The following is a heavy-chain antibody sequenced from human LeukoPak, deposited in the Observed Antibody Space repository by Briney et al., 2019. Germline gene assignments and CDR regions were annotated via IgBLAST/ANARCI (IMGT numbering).Heavy chain of an antibody. D-gene: IGHD4-11*01. J-gene: IGHJ4*02. CDR1: GFTFSSYG. V-gene: IGHV3-30*02. CDR3: AKDLATVTPYFDY. Sequence: GGSLRLSCAASGFTFSSYGMHWVRQAPGKGREWVAFIRYDGSNKYYADSVKGRFTISRDNSKNTLYLQMNSLRAEDTAVYYCAKDLATVTPYFDYWGQGTLVTVSS. CDR2: IRYDGSNK.